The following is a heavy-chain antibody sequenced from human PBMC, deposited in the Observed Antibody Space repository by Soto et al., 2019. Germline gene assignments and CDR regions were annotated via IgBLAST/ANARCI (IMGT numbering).Heavy chain of an antibody. CDR2: MTGSGGEI. Sequence: EVQLLESGGGLVQPGGSLRLSCAASGFSVSRYAMMWVRQPPGKGQEWVAGMTGSGGEIRYADPVKGRFTISKDNSKNTLYLQMNSLRAEDTAIYYCAKDAVYGDGLWLAGNWGQGTLVTVSS. CDR1: GFSVSRYA. CDR3: AKDAVYGDGLWLAGN. D-gene: IGHD2-21*02. V-gene: IGHV3-23*01. J-gene: IGHJ4*02.